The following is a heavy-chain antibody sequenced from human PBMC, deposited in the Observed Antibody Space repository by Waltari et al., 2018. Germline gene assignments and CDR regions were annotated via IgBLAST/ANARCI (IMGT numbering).Heavy chain of an antibody. D-gene: IGHD3-16*01. CDR3: ARLLRRDWFDP. J-gene: IGHJ5*02. Sequence: QVQLQESGPGLVKPSETLSLTCAVSGYSLSSGYYWGWIRQPPGKGLEWIGSIYHSGSTYYNPSLKSRVTISVDTSKNQFSLKLSSVTAADTAVYYCARLLRRDWFDPWGQGTLVTVSS. V-gene: IGHV4-38-2*01. CDR2: IYHSGST. CDR1: GYSLSSGYY.